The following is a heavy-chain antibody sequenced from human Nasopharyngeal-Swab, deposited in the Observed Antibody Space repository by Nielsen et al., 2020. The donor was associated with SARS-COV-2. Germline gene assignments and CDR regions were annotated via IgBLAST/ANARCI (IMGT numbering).Heavy chain of an antibody. CDR1: GGSFSGYY. V-gene: IGHV4-34*01. Sequence: SETLSLTCAVYGGSFSGYYWSWIRQPPGKGLEWIGEINHSGSTNYNPSLKSRVTISVDTSKNQFSLKLSSVTAADTAVYYCARDLGGNSNYYYYYGMDVWGQGTTVTVSS. D-gene: IGHD4-23*01. CDR3: ARDLGGNSNYYYYYGMDV. CDR2: INHSGST. J-gene: IGHJ6*02.